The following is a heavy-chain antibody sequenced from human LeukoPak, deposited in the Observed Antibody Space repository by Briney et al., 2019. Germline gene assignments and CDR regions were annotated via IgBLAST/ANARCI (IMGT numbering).Heavy chain of an antibody. D-gene: IGHD1-14*01. J-gene: IGHJ4*02. CDR2: ISWNSGTI. CDR3: AKNKFAATGPIDY. Sequence: SLKISCKGSGYSFDDYAMHWVRQAPGKGLEWVSGISWNSGTIDYADSVEGRFTISRENAKNSLYLQMTSLRAEDTALYYCAKNKFAATGPIDYWGQGTLVTVSS. V-gene: IGHV3-9*01. CDR1: GYSFDDYA.